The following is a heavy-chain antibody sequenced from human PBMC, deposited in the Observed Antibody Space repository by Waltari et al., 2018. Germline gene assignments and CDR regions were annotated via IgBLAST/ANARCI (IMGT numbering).Heavy chain of an antibody. CDR3: AKFGTYYDFWSGPGGAFDI. D-gene: IGHD3-3*01. CDR1: GFTFSSYA. J-gene: IGHJ3*02. CDR2: ISGSGGST. Sequence: EVQLVESGGGLVQPGGSLRLSCAASGFTFSSYAMSWVRQAPGKGLAWVSAISGSGGSTYYADSVKGRFTISRDNSKNTLYLQMNSLRAEDTAVYYCAKFGTYYDFWSGPGGAFDIWGQGTMVTVSS. V-gene: IGHV3-23*04.